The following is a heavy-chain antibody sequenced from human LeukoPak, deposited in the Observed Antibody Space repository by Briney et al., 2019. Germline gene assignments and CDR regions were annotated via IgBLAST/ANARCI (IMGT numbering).Heavy chain of an antibody. Sequence: ASVKVSCKVSGYTLTELSIHWVRQAPGRGLEWMGGVNPEDGETIYAQKFQGRVTMTEDTPIDTTYMEVSSLRSEDTAVYFCAIAQNWKAGWFDPWGQGTLVTVSS. J-gene: IGHJ5*02. CDR3: AIAQNWKAGWFDP. D-gene: IGHD1-1*01. V-gene: IGHV1-24*01. CDR2: VNPEDGET. CDR1: GYTLTELS.